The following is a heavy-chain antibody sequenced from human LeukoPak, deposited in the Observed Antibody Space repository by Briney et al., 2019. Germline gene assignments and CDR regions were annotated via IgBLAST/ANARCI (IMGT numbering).Heavy chain of an antibody. D-gene: IGHD2-15*01. CDR3: ARDVAATTVAAGAFDP. CDR2: IDWRGANT. V-gene: IGHV3-20*04. J-gene: IGHJ5*02. Sequence: GGSLRLSCEASGFTPNGFMFDDFGMSWFRQGPGKGLEWVSGIDWRGANTGYADSVKGRFTISRDNGKNFLYLQMNSLRDEDTALYYCARDVAATTVAAGAFDPWGQGTLVIVTS. CDR1: GFTPNGFMFDDFG.